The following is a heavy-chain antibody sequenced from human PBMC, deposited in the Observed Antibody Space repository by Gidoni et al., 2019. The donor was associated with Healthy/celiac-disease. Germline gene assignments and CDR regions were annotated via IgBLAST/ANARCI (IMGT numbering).Heavy chain of an antibody. J-gene: IGHJ4*02. CDR1: GLPFSSYE. V-gene: IGHV3-48*03. CDR2: ISSSGSTI. CDR3: ARVGYGDYSNIPDY. D-gene: IGHD4-4*01. Sequence: EVQLVESGGGLVQPGGSLRLSCAAPGLPFSSYEMNWVRQAPGKGLEWVSYISSSGSTIYYADSVKGRFTISRDNAKNSLYLQMNSLRAEDTAVYYCARVGYGDYSNIPDYWGQGTLVTVSS.